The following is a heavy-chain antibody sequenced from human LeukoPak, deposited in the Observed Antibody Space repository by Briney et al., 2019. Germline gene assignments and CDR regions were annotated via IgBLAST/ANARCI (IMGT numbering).Heavy chain of an antibody. CDR1: GDSVSSNSAA. V-gene: IGHV6-1*01. CDR2: TYYRSKWNN. D-gene: IGHD3-10*01. CDR3: ASELLWFGELLPDAFDI. J-gene: IGHJ3*02. Sequence: SQTLSLTFAISGDSVSSNSAAWHWIRQSPSRGLEWLGRTYYRSKWNNDYALPVKSRITINPDTSKNQFSLKLSSVTAADTAVYYCASELLWFGELLPDAFDIWGQGTMVTVSS.